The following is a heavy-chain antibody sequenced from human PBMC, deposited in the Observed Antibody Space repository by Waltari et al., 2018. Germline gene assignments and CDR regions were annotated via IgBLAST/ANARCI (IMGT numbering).Heavy chain of an antibody. D-gene: IGHD3-10*01. CDR2: IKQDGSVQ. CDR1: GFTSTSYW. Sequence: EVQLVESGGGVVQPGGSLRLSCAAYGFTSTSYWMSWVRQAPGRGLEWVANIKQDGSVQYYVDSVKGRFTISRDNAKNSLYLQMSSLRAEDTAVYYCARDAPDYYGSYYFEYWGQGTLVTVSS. CDR3: ARDAPDYYGSYYFEY. V-gene: IGHV3-7*01. J-gene: IGHJ4*02.